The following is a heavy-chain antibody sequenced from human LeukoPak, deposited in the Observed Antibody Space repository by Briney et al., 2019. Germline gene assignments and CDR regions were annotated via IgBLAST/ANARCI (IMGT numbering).Heavy chain of an antibody. D-gene: IGHD6-13*01. Sequence: ASVMVSCKASGYTFTRYYMHRVRQAPGQGLEWMGIINPSGGSTSYAQKFQGRVTMTRDTSTSTVYMELSSLRSEDTAVYYCARGQQLVLYYFDYWGQGTLVTVSS. CDR2: INPSGGST. CDR1: GYTFTRYY. J-gene: IGHJ4*02. CDR3: ARGQQLVLYYFDY. V-gene: IGHV1-46*01.